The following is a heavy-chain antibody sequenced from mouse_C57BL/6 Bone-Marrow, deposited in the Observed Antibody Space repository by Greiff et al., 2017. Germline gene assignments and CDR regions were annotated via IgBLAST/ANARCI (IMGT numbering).Heavy chain of an antibody. CDR2: IDPEDGGT. J-gene: IGHJ1*03. V-gene: IGHV14-1*01. CDR1: GFNIKDYY. D-gene: IGHD1-1*01. Sequence: VQLKPSGAELVRPGASVKLSCTASGFNIKDYYMHWVKQRPEQGLEWIGRIDPEDGGTDYAPKFQGKATMTADTSSNTAYLQLSSLTSEDTAVYYCTTRYYGSSYDWYFDVWGTGTTVTVSA. CDR3: TTRYYGSSYDWYFDV.